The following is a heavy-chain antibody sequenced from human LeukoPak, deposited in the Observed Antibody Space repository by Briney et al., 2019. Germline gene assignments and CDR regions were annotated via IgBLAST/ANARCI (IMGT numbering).Heavy chain of an antibody. CDR3: ANNGGVGVAGSFDN. D-gene: IGHD6-19*01. V-gene: IGHV3-23*01. J-gene: IGHJ4*02. Sequence: QPGGSLRLSCAASGFTFDSYAMTWVRQAPGKGLEWVSTVSASGAGTYFADSVKGRFTISGDNSKNTLYLQMKYLRAEDTALYYCANNGGVGVAGSFDNWGRGTLVTVSS. CDR2: VSASGAGT. CDR1: GFTFDSYA.